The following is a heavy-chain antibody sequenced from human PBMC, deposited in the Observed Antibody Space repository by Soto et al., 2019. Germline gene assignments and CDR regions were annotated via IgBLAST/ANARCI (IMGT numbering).Heavy chain of an antibody. CDR2: ISTHNGNT. CDR3: AREGILGLFDAYDL. J-gene: IGHJ3*01. CDR1: VFTSSG. V-gene: IGHV1-18*04. Sequence: ASVKVSCKASVFTSSGISWVRQAPGQRLEWMGWISTHNGNTIYAQKFQGRVIMTMDTSTTTVYMELRSLRPDDTAVYLCAREGILGLFDAYDLWGQGTMVTDS. D-gene: IGHD3-3*01.